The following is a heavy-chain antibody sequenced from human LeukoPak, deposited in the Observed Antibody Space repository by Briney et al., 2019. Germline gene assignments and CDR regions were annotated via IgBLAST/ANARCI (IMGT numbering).Heavy chain of an antibody. D-gene: IGHD3-10*01. Sequence: PSETLSLTCTVSGGSISSYYWSWIRQPPGKGLEWIGCIYYSGYTNYKSSLKSRVTISVDTSKNQFSLKLSSVTAADTAVYYCARTLGRGSADYWGQGTLVTVSS. CDR1: GGSISSYY. J-gene: IGHJ4*02. V-gene: IGHV4-59*01. CDR3: ARTLGRGSADY. CDR2: IYYSGYT.